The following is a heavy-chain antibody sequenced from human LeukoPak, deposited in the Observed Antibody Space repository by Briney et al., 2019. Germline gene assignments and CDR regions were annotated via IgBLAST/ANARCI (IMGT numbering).Heavy chain of an antibody. J-gene: IGHJ4*02. CDR1: GFTFSSFC. CDR3: ARGRGSSGWSPYDY. V-gene: IGHV3-7*01. CDR2: IKQDGSEK. D-gene: IGHD6-19*01. Sequence: PGGSLRLSCAASGFTFSSFCMSWVRQAPGKGLEWVANIKQDGSEKYYVDSVKGRFTVSRDNAKNSLYLQMNSLRAEDTAMYYCARGRGSSGWSPYDYWGQGTLVTVSS.